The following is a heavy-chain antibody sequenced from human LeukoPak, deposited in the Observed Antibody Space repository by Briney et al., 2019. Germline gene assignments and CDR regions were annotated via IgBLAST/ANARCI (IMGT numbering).Heavy chain of an antibody. CDR2: IRNRANSYTT. Sequence: GGSLRLSCAASGFTFSDHYMEWVRQAPGKGLEWVGRIRNRANSYTTEYAASVKGRFTISRDDSKNSLYLQMKSLKTEDTAVYYCCRSVASRMGVMAYWGQGTQVTVSP. V-gene: IGHV3-72*01. CDR3: CRSVASRMGVMAY. J-gene: IGHJ4*02. CDR1: GFTFSDHY. D-gene: IGHD3-16*01.